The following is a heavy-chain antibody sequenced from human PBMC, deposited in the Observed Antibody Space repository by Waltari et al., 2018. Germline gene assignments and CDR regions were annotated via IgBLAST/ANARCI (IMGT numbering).Heavy chain of an antibody. CDR3: SRHLDYYDSSVSDY. D-gene: IGHD3-22*01. Sequence: QLQLQASGPRLVKPSETPSLTCTVSGGPISSSSYYWGWFRQPPGRGLAWIGSIYYSGSTYYSPSLKSGVTISVDTSKNQFSLKLSSVTGADTAVYYCSRHLDYYDSSVSDYWGQGTLVTVAS. V-gene: IGHV4-39*01. CDR2: IYYSGST. J-gene: IGHJ4*02. CDR1: GGPISSSSYY.